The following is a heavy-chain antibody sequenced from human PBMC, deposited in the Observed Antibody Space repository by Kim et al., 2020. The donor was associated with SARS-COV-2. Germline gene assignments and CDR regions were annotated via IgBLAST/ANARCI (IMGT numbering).Heavy chain of an antibody. CDR2: GRT. Sequence: GRTEYADSGKGRFTIARDSSKNTVAFQMNSLRAEDTAVYYCARGEYYIDYWGQGTPVTVSS. J-gene: IGHJ4*02. CDR3: ARGEYYIDY. D-gene: IGHD3-16*01. V-gene: IGHV3-53*01.